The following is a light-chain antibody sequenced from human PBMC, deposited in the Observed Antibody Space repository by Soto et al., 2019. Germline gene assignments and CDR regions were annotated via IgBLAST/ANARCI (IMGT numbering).Light chain of an antibody. CDR1: QSVSSDY. CDR3: QQRSNWLPIT. CDR2: DAS. Sequence: EIVLTQSPGTLSLSPGERATLSCRASQSVSSDYLAWYQQKPGQAPRLLIYDASNRATGIPARFSGSGSGTDFTLTISSLEPEDFAVYYCQQRSNWLPITFGQGTRLEI. V-gene: IGKV3-11*01. J-gene: IGKJ5*01.